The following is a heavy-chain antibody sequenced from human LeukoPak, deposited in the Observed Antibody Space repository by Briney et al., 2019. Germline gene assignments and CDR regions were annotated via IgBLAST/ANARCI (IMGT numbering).Heavy chain of an antibody. V-gene: IGHV3-48*03. CDR2: ISGSGSTI. CDR3: ARDRGEFDY. D-gene: IGHD3-16*01. J-gene: IGHJ4*02. CDR1: GFTFSSYE. Sequence: GSLRLSCAASGFTFSSYEMNWVRQAPGKGLEWVSFISGSGSTIYYADSVKGRFTISRDNAKNSVYLQMNSLRAEDTAVYYCARDRGEFDYWGQGTLVTVSS.